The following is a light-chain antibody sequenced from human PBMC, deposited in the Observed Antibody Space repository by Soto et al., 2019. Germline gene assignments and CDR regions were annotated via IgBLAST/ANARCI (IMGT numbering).Light chain of an antibody. J-gene: IGLJ2*01. CDR3: SSYTSSSTPVV. V-gene: IGLV2-14*01. CDR1: SSDVGGYNY. CDR2: DVS. Sequence: QSALTQPASVSGSPGQSITISCTGTSSDVGGYNYVSWYQQHTGKAPKLMIYDVSNRPSGVSNRFSGSKSGNTASLTISGRQAEDEADYYCSSYTSSSTPVVFGGGTKLAVL.